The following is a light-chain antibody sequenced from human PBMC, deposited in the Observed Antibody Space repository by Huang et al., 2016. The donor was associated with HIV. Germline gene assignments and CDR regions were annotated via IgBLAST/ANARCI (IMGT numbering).Light chain of an antibody. Sequence: EIVLTQSPDTLSLSPGERATLSCRASQSVSKYLAWYQQKPGQSPRLLIYGASNRAAGIPARFSGSGSGTDFTLSINSLEPEDFAVYYCQQRDNWPPMYTFGQGTKLEIK. CDR3: QQRDNWPPMYT. CDR1: QSVSKY. V-gene: IGKV3-11*01. J-gene: IGKJ2*01. CDR2: GAS.